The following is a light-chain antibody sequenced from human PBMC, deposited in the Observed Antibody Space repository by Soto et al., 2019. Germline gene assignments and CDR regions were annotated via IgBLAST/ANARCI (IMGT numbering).Light chain of an antibody. CDR3: CSYAGSRTWV. CDR1: NSDIGLFSL. V-gene: IGLV2-23*02. J-gene: IGLJ3*02. CDR2: EVS. Sequence: QSAPIQPASVSGSPGQSITISCTGTNSDIGLFSLVSWYQQYPDKAPKLILYEVSKWPSGIPHRFSGSKSGNTLSLTISGLQAEDEADYYCCSYAGSRTWVFGGGTQLTVL.